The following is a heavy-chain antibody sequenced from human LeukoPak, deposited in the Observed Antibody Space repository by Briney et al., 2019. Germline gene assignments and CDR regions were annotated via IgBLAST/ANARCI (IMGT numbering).Heavy chain of an antibody. Sequence: PGGSLRLSCAASGFTFSSYSMHWVRQAPGKGLEWVAFIRYDGSNKYYADSVKGRFTISRDNSKNTLYLQMNSLRAEDTAVYYCARGGYSYAYYYMDVWGKGTTVTVSS. D-gene: IGHD5-18*01. CDR1: GFTFSSYS. J-gene: IGHJ6*03. CDR3: ARGGYSYAYYYMDV. CDR2: IRYDGSNK. V-gene: IGHV3-30*02.